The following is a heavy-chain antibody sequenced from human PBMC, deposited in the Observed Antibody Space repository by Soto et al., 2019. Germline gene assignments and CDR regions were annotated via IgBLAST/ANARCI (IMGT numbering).Heavy chain of an antibody. V-gene: IGHV3-53*01. D-gene: IGHD6-19*01. Sequence: EVQLVESGGGLTQPGGSLRLSCAASGFTVSSNYMSWVRQAPGKGLEWVSVIYSGGSTYYADSVKGRFTISRDNSKNTLYLQMNSLRAEDTAVYYCARDLPYSSGWLNWFDPWGQGTLVTVSS. CDR1: GFTVSSNY. CDR2: IYSGGST. CDR3: ARDLPYSSGWLNWFDP. J-gene: IGHJ5*02.